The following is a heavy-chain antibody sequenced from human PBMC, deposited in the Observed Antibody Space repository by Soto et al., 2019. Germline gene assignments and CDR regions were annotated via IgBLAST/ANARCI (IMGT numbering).Heavy chain of an antibody. V-gene: IGHV3-21*01. J-gene: IGHJ4*02. Sequence: LRLSCAASGSTFDSYTMNWVRQAPGKGLEWVSSISSGSSYIYYADSVKGRFSISRDNAKNSLFLQMNSLRAEDTAVYYCAKAAHPDDRGQGTPVTVSS. CDR1: GSTFDSYT. CDR2: ISSGSSYI. CDR3: AKAAHPDD. D-gene: IGHD3-3*01.